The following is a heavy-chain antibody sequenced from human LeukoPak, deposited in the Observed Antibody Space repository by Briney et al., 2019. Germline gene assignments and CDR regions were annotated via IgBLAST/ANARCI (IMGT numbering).Heavy chain of an antibody. D-gene: IGHD1-1*01. J-gene: IGHJ4*02. V-gene: IGHV3-7*01. CDR3: PREDRNGDSFDK. CDR1: GFNFGKYW. CDR2: IKLDGSEK. Sequence: GGSLRLSCVASGFNFGKYWMSWVRQAPGKGLEWVANIKLDGSEKNYVDSVKGRFTISRGNSKNTQYLQLNSLRAEDTAVYYGPREDRNGDSFDKGGRGPRVTASS.